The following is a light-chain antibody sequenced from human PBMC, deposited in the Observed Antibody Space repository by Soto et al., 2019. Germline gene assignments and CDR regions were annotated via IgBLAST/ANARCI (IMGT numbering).Light chain of an antibody. Sequence: QSALTQPPSASGSPGQSVTISCTGTSMEVGGYNYVSWYQQHPGKAPKLMIYEVSKRPSGVPDRFSGSKSGNTASLTVSGLQAEDEADYYCNSYAGSNNFRVFGGGTKLTVL. CDR1: SMEVGGYNY. CDR2: EVS. V-gene: IGLV2-8*01. J-gene: IGLJ3*02. CDR3: NSYAGSNNFRV.